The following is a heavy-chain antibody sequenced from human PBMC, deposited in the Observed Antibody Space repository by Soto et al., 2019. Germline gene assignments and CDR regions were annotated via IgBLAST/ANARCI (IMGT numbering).Heavy chain of an antibody. CDR2: ISYDGSNK. J-gene: IGHJ6*02. V-gene: IGHV3-30-3*01. D-gene: IGHD3-10*01. Sequence: QVQLVESGGGVVQPGRSLRLSCAASGFTFSSYAMHWVRQAPGKGLEWVAVISYDGSNKYYADSVKGRFTISRDNSKNTLYLKMNSLRDEDTAVYYCARDRSSRGVRDFDYYGMDVWGQGTTVTVSS. CDR1: GFTFSSYA. CDR3: ARDRSSRGVRDFDYYGMDV.